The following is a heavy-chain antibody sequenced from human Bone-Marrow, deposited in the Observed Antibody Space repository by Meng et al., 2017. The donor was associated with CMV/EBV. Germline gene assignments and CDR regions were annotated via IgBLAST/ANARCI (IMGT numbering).Heavy chain of an antibody. V-gene: IGHV1-18*01. D-gene: IGHD3-10*01. CDR3: ARDPGLAGNWFDP. CDR1: GYTFNRYG. Sequence: QVRLVQSGAEVKKPGASVKDSCKAYGYTFNRYGISWVRQAPGQGLEWMGWISAYNGNPNYAQKLQGRVTMTTDTSTSTAYMELRSLRSDDTAVYYCARDPGLAGNWFDPWGQGTLVTVSS. CDR2: ISAYNGNP. J-gene: IGHJ5*02.